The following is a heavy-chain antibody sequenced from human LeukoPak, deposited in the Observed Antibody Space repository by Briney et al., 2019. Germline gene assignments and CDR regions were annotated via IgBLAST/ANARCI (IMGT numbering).Heavy chain of an antibody. CDR3: ARARPGATYPPNIFDY. D-gene: IGHD5-12*01. J-gene: IGHJ4*02. V-gene: IGHV1-2*02. Sequence: ASVKVSCKASGYTFTGYYMHWVRQAPGQGLEWMGWINPNSGGTNYAQKFQGRVTMTRDTSISTAYMELSRLSSDDTAVYYCARARPGATYPPNIFDYWGQGTLVTVSS. CDR1: GYTFTGYY. CDR2: INPNSGGT.